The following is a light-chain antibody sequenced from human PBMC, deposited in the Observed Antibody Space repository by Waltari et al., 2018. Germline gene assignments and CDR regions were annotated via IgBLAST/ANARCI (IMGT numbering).Light chain of an antibody. Sequence: DIQMTQSPSTLSGSIGDRVTITCRASQTISTWLAWYQQKPGKAPKLLIYKASTLESGVPSRFSGSGSGTEFTLTISSLQPDDVATYYCQQYGSYSKTFGPGTKVEIK. V-gene: IGKV1-5*03. CDR2: KAS. CDR3: QQYGSYSKT. J-gene: IGKJ1*01. CDR1: QTISTW.